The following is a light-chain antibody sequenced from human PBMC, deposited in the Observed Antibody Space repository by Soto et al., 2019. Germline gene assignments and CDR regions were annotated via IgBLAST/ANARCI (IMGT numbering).Light chain of an antibody. V-gene: IGKV3-20*01. CDR2: GTS. CDR1: QSLSSSF. J-gene: IGKJ1*01. Sequence: EVVLTQSPGTLSLSPGERATLSCRASQSLSSSFLAWYQQKPGQSPRLLIYGTSSRATGIPDRFSGRGSGTDFTLTISRLEPEDHAVYFCQQYGRSPPWTFGQGTRVDVK. CDR3: QQYGRSPPWT.